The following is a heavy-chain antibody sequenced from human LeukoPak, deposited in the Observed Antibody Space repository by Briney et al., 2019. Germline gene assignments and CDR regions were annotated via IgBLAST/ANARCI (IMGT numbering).Heavy chain of an antibody. D-gene: IGHD2-2*01. V-gene: IGHV5-51*01. CDR3: ARRDCSSVTCYWFDF. J-gene: IGHJ4*02. Sequence: GESLKISCKGSGYSFTSYWIGWVRQMPGKGLEWMGIIYPGDSDTRYSPSFQGQVTISADKSISTAYLQRSSLKASDTAMYYCARRDCSSVTCYWFDFWGQGTLITVSS. CDR1: GYSFTSYW. CDR2: IYPGDSDT.